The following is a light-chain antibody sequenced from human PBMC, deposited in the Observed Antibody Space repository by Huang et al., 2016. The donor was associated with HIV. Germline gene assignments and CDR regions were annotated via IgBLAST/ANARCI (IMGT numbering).Light chain of an antibody. J-gene: IGKJ3*01. CDR2: GAS. CDR3: QQSSSPPPT. Sequence: DIQMTQSPSSLSASVGDRVTITCRATQSVTKYLNWYQQKPGKAPKLLIYGASSLQTRVPSRFSGSGSGTDFTLTISSLQPEDFATYYCQQSSSPPPTFGPGTKVDIK. V-gene: IGKV1-39*01. CDR1: QSVTKY.